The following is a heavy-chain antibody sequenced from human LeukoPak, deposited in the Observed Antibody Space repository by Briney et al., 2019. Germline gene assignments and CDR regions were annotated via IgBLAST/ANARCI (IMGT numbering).Heavy chain of an antibody. J-gene: IGHJ3*02. CDR3: ARSQLLPLDAFDI. CDR2: IYSTGNT. CDR1: GGSFSSYY. Sequence: PSETLSLTCTVSGGSFSSYYRSWIRQPPGKGLDWIGNIYSTGNTNYNPSLRSRVTISVDTSKNQISLRLRFVTAADTAVYYCARSQLLPLDAFDIWGQGTMVTVSS. D-gene: IGHD2-2*01. V-gene: IGHV4-59*01.